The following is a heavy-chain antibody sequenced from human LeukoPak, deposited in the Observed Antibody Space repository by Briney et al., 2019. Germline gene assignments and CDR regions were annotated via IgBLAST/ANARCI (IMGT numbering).Heavy chain of an antibody. Sequence: GVSLRLSCAASGITCSNYAMNWVRRAQGKGLEWVSTISGSGGSAYYVDYGKGRFTIARSTAKNSLYLQMHSLGAEATSECYFARDKEAAGVFLDYWGQGTLVTVSS. J-gene: IGHJ4*02. CDR2: ISGSGGSA. CDR1: GITCSNYA. CDR3: ARDKEAAGVFLDY. D-gene: IGHD6-13*01. V-gene: IGHV3-23*01.